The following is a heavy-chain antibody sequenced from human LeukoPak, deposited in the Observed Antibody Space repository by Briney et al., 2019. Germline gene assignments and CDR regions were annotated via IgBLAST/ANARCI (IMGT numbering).Heavy chain of an antibody. CDR3: ARISGYNFYYYYGMDV. J-gene: IGHJ6*02. CDR2: INHSGST. Sequence: PSETLSLTCAVYGGSFSGYYWSWIRQPPGKGLEWIGEINHSGSTNYNPSLKSRVTISVDTSKNQFSPKLSSVTAADTAVYYCARISGYNFYYYYGMDVWGQGTTVTVSS. CDR1: GGSFSGYY. V-gene: IGHV4-34*01. D-gene: IGHD5-12*01.